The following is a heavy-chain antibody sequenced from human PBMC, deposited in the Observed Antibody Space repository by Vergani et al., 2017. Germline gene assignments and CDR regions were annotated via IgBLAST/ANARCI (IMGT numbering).Heavy chain of an antibody. V-gene: IGHV3-30*18. CDR1: GFTFSSYG. D-gene: IGHD5-12*01. J-gene: IGHJ3*02. Sequence: QVQLVESGGGVVQPGRSLRLSCAASGFTFSSYGMHWVRQAPGKGLEWVAVISYDGSNKYYADSVKGRFTISRDNNKNTLYLQMNSLRAEETAVYYCAKDWLGGYHYAFVSWGGGMMVVFSA. CDR2: ISYDGSNK. CDR3: AKDWLGGYHYAFVS.